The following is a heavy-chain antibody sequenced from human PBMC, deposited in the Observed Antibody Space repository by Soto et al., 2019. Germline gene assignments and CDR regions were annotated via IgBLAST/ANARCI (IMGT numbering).Heavy chain of an antibody. J-gene: IGHJ6*02. Sequence: EVQLLESGGGLVQPGGSLRLSCAASGFTFSSYAMSWVRKAPGKGLEWVSAISGSGGSTYYADSVKGRFTISRDNSKNTLYLQMNSLRAEDTAVYYCAKAIRVTIFGVVITPNYYYGMDVWGQWTTVTVSS. V-gene: IGHV3-23*01. CDR3: AKAIRVTIFGVVITPNYYYGMDV. CDR1: GFTFSSYA. CDR2: ISGSGGST. D-gene: IGHD3-3*01.